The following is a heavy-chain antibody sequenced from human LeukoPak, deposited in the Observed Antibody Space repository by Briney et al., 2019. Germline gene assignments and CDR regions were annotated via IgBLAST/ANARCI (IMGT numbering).Heavy chain of an antibody. CDR1: GFTFSNAW. D-gene: IGHD3-22*01. CDR2: IKSKTDGGTT. Sequence: GGSLRLSCAASGFTFSNAWVSWVRQAPGTGLEWVGRIKSKTDGGTTDYAAPVKGRFTISRDDSKNTLYLQMNSLKTEDTAVYYCTTRLDDSSGYLFDYWGQGTLVTVSS. J-gene: IGHJ4*02. CDR3: TTRLDDSSGYLFDY. V-gene: IGHV3-15*01.